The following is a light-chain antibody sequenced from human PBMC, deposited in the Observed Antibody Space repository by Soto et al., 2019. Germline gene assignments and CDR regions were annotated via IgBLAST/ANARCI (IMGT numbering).Light chain of an antibody. CDR3: QQYGTSAAAT. J-gene: IGKJ4*01. Sequence: EDVLTQSPGTLSLSPGERAALSCRASQRVSITYLAWYQQRPGQAPRLLVYGASTRATGVPDRFGGSGSGTDFTLTISRVEPEDSAVYYCQQYGTSAAATFGGGTRVEIK. V-gene: IGKV3-20*01. CDR1: QRVSITY. CDR2: GAS.